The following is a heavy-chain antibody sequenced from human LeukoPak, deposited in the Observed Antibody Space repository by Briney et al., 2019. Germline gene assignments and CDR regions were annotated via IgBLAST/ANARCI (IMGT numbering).Heavy chain of an antibody. Sequence: GGSLRLSCAASGFTVSSNYMSWVRQAPGKGLEWVSLIYSGGSTYYADSVKGRFTISRDNARNSLYLQMNNLRGEDTAIYYCARDAGNSGYGCDLWGQGTLVTVSS. CDR3: ARDAGNSGYGCDL. CDR2: IYSGGST. J-gene: IGHJ5*02. CDR1: GFTVSSNY. D-gene: IGHD5-12*01. V-gene: IGHV3-53*01.